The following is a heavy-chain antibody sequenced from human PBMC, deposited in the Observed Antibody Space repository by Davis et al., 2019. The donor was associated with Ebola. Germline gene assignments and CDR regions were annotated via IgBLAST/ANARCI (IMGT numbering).Heavy chain of an antibody. V-gene: IGHV5-51*01. Sequence: KVSCKGSGYSFTSYWSGWVRQMPGKGLECMGIIFPGDSDTRYSPSFQGQVTISADKSITTAYLQWSSLKASDTAMYYCARRMTGTTYGLDVWGQGTTVTVSS. J-gene: IGHJ6*02. CDR2: IFPGDSDT. D-gene: IGHD1-20*01. CDR1: GYSFTSYW. CDR3: ARRMTGTTYGLDV.